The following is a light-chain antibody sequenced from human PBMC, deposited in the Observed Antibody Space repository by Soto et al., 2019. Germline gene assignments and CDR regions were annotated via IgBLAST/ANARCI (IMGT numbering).Light chain of an antibody. CDR2: SNN. J-gene: IGLJ2*01. V-gene: IGLV1-44*01. Sequence: QSVLTQPPSASGTPGQRVTISCSGSSSNIGSNTVNWYQQLPGPAPKLLIHSNNQRPSGVPDRFSDSKSGTSASLAISGLQSEDEADYYCATWDDRLNGPVFGGGTKVTVL. CDR3: ATWDDRLNGPV. CDR1: SSNIGSNT.